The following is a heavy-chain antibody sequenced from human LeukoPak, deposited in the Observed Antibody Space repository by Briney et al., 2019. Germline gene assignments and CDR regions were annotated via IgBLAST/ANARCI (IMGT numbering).Heavy chain of an antibody. D-gene: IGHD3-10*01. Sequence: PSETLSLTCTVSGGSVSSGSYYWSWIRQPPGEGLEWIGYIYYSGSTNYNPSLKSRVTIPVDTSKNQFSLKLSSVTAADTAVYYCARDLYGSGSYSHRDWGQGTLVTVSS. CDR2: IYYSGST. CDR3: ARDLYGSGSYSHRD. J-gene: IGHJ4*02. CDR1: GGSVSSGSYY. V-gene: IGHV4-61*01.